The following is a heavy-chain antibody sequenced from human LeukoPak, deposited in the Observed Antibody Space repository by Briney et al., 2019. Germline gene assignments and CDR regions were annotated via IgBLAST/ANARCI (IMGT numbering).Heavy chain of an antibody. CDR3: AISSITMVRGVTRAFFDY. CDR2: INHSGST. D-gene: IGHD3-10*01. J-gene: IGHJ4*02. Sequence: SETLSLTCAVYGGSFSGYYWSWIRQPPGKGLEWIGEINHSGSTNYNPSLKSRVTISVDTSKNQFSLKLSSVTAADTAVYYCAISSITMVRGVTRAFFDYWGQGTLDTVSS. CDR1: GGSFSGYY. V-gene: IGHV4-34*01.